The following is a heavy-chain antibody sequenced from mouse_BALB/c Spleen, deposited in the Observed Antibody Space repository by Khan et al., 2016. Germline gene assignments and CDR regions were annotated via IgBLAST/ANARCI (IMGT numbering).Heavy chain of an antibody. Sequence: EVQLVESGGGLVQPGGSLKLSCAASGFTFSTYGMAWVRQTPDKRLELVATINNNGGSTYYPDSVKGRFTSSRDNAKNTLYLQMSSLKSKDTAMYYCSRDAGALHYWGQGTSVTVSS. CDR1: GFTFSTYG. CDR2: INNNGGST. CDR3: SRDAGALHY. V-gene: IGHV5-6-3*01. D-gene: IGHD3-1*01. J-gene: IGHJ4*01.